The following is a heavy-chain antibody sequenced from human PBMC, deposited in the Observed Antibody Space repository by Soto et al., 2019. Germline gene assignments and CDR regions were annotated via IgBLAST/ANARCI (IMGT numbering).Heavy chain of an antibody. CDR3: ASEAPWFGELFSQPGAFDI. Sequence: ASVKVSCKVSGYTLTELSMHWVRQAPGKGLEWMGGFDPEDGETIYAQKFQGRVTMTEDTSTDTAYMELSSLRSEDTAVYYCASEAPWFGELFSQPGAFDIWGQGTMVTVSS. J-gene: IGHJ3*02. V-gene: IGHV1-24*01. D-gene: IGHD3-10*01. CDR1: GYTLTELS. CDR2: FDPEDGET.